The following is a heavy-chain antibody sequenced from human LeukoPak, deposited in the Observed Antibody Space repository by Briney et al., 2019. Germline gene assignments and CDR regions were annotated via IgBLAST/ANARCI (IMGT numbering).Heavy chain of an antibody. Sequence: SVKVSCKASGGTFSSYTISWVRQAPGQGLEWMGRIIPILGIANYAQKFQGRVTITADKSTSTAYMELSSLRSEDTAVYYCARDPPSGYCSSTSCSPGGRGTLVTVSS. CDR3: ARDPPSGYCSSTSCSP. CDR2: IIPILGIA. D-gene: IGHD2-2*01. V-gene: IGHV1-69*04. CDR1: GGTFSSYT. J-gene: IGHJ5*02.